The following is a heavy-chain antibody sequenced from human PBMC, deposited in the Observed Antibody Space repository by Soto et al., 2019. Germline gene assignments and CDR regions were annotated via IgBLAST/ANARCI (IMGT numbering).Heavy chain of an antibody. CDR1: GGSINSGDYY. Sequence: SETLSLTCIVSGGSINSGDYYWIWIRQSPGKGLEWIGYIYYSGSTYYNPSLKSRSTISIDTSKNQFFLDVDSVTAADTAVYYCARLYTGYEAFDYWGQGTLVTVS. CDR3: ARLYTGYEAFDY. CDR2: IYYSGST. D-gene: IGHD5-12*01. V-gene: IGHV4-30-4*01. J-gene: IGHJ4*02.